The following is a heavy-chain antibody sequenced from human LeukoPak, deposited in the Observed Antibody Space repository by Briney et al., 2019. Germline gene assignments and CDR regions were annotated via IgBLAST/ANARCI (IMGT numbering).Heavy chain of an antibody. CDR1: GYTFTSYG. CDR3: ARTYGSGSYNWFDP. V-gene: IGHV1-18*01. D-gene: IGHD3-10*01. J-gene: IGHJ5*02. CDR2: VSAYNGNT. Sequence: GASVKVSCKASGYTFTSYGISWVRQAPGKGLEWMGWVSAYNGNTNYAQKLQGRVTMTTDTSTSTAYMELRSLRSDDTAVYYCARTYGSGSYNWFDPWGQGTLVTVSS.